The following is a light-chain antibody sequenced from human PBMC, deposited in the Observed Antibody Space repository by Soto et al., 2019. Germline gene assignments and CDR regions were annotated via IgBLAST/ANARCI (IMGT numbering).Light chain of an antibody. CDR3: SSYACSNNLVV. Sequence: QSVLTQPPSASGSPGQSVTISCTGTSSDVGGYNYVSWYQQHPGKAPKLMIYEVSKRPSAVPDRFSGSTSSNTASLTGSGLQAEDEAAYACSSYACSNNLVVFCGRTKFSVL. CDR2: EVS. V-gene: IGLV2-8*01. CDR1: SSDVGGYNY. J-gene: IGLJ2*01.